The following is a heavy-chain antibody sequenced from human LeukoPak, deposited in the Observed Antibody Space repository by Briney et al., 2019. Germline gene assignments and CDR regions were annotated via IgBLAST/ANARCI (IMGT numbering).Heavy chain of an antibody. V-gene: IGHV3-21*06. J-gene: IGHJ3*01. CDR2: ISSSGTFI. CDR3: ARAVAPAAIEEAFGF. Sequence: GGSLRLSCAASGFTFSSYAMSWVRQAPGMGLEWVSSISSSGTFIYYADSVKGRFTISRDNAKNSLFLQMNTLRAEDTAVYYCARAVAPAAIEEAFGFWGQGTLVSVSS. D-gene: IGHD2-2*02. CDR1: GFTFSSYA.